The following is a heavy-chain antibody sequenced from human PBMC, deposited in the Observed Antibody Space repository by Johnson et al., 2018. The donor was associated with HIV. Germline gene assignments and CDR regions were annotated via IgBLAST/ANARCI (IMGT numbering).Heavy chain of an antibody. Sequence: QVQPVESGGGVVQPGRSLRLSCAASGFTFSSYGMHWVRQAPGKGLEWVAVIWYDGSNKYYADSVTGRFTISRDNSKNTLYLQMNSLRAEDTAVYYCAKDKEYSSSPGAFDIWGQGTMVTVSS. CDR3: AKDKEYSSSPGAFDI. CDR1: GFTFSSYG. CDR2: IWYDGSNK. J-gene: IGHJ3*02. V-gene: IGHV3-33*06. D-gene: IGHD6-6*01.